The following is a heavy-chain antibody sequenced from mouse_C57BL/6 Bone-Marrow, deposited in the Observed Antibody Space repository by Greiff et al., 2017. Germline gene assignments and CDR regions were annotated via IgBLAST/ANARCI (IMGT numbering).Heavy chain of an antibody. D-gene: IGHD2-4*01. CDR2: IDPENGDT. Sequence: VQLKQSGAELVRPGASVKLSCTASGFNIKDDYMHWVKQRPEQGLEWIGWIDPENGDTEYASKFQGKATITAATSSNTAYLQLSSLTSEDTAVYYCTTPIYYDYDLDYWGQGTTLTVSS. CDR3: TTPIYYDYDLDY. CDR1: GFNIKDDY. J-gene: IGHJ2*01. V-gene: IGHV14-4*01.